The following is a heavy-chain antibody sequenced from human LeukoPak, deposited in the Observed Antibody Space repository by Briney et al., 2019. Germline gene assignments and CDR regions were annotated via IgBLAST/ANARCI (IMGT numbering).Heavy chain of an antibody. D-gene: IGHD3-22*01. CDR3: ARDSGDSSGYYPGY. J-gene: IGHJ4*02. V-gene: IGHV3-33*01. CDR2: IWHDGNNK. CDR1: GFTFSTQG. Sequence: GGSLRLSCAASGFTFSTQGMHWVRQAPGKGLEWVAAIWHDGNNKYYVDSVKGRFTISRDNSKNTVYLQMNSLRVEDTAVYYCARDSGDSSGYYPGYWGQGTLVTVSS.